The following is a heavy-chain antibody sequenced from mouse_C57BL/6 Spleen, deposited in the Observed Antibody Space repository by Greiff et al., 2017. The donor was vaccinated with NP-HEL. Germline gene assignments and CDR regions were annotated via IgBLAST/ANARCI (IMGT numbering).Heavy chain of an antibody. CDR1: GYSFTSYY. CDR2: IYPGSGNT. CDR3: ARSTMVPYFDD. D-gene: IGHD2-2*01. V-gene: IGHV1-66*01. Sequence: VQLQQSGPELVKPGASVKISCKASGYSFTSYYIPWVKQRPGQGLEWIGWIYPGSGNTKYNEKFKGKATLTADTSSSTAYMQLSSLTSEDSAVYYCARSTMVPYFDDGGQGTTLTVSS. J-gene: IGHJ2*01.